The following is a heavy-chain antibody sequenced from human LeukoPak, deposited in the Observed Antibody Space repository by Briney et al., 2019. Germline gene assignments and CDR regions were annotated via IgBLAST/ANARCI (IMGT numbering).Heavy chain of an antibody. CDR2: IYYTGST. V-gene: IGHV4-39*01. CDR3: ARLVSYDVLTENFYKYYMDV. J-gene: IGHJ6*03. CDR1: SGSISSNNYY. D-gene: IGHD3-9*01. Sequence: SETLSLTCTVSSGSISSNNYYWGWIRQPPGKGLEWIGSIYYTGSTFYNPSLKSRVTMSLDALKNQFTLKVTSVTATDTAVYYCARLVSYDVLTENFYKYYMDVWGQGTTVTVSS.